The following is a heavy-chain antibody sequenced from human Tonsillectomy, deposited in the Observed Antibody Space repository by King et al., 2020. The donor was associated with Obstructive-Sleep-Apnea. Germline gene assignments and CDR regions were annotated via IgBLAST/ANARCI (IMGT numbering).Heavy chain of an antibody. CDR1: GFTFSTYS. J-gene: IGHJ4*02. V-gene: IGHV3-48*04. Sequence: VQLVESGGGLVQPGGSLRLSCAASGFTFSTYSMNWVRQAPGKGLEWISYISSSTSTIYYAESVRGRFTISRDNAKNSLYLQMNSLRAEDTAVYYCAREKQFRDWGQGTLVTGSS. D-gene: IGHD2-21*01. CDR2: ISSSTSTI. CDR3: AREKQFRD.